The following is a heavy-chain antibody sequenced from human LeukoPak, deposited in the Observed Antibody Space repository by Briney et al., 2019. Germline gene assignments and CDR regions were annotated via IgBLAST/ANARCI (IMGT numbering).Heavy chain of an antibody. CDR3: AKYTYYYGSGTKGGY. CDR2: ISSNGDST. Sequence: GGSLRLSCAASGFTFSSSDMHWVRQAPGKGLEYVSAISSNGDSTYYAKSVKGRFTISRDNSKNTLYLQMGSLRAEDMAVYYCAKYTYYYGSGTKGGYWGQGTLVTVSS. CDR1: GFTFSSSD. J-gene: IGHJ4*02. D-gene: IGHD3-10*01. V-gene: IGHV3-64*01.